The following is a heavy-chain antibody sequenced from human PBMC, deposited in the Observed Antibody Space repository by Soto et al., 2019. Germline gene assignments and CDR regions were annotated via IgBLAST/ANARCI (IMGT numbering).Heavy chain of an antibody. CDR2: IYPVDSDT. CDR3: ARSGSSGYPGHY. V-gene: IGHV5-51*01. CDR1: GYSVTGDW. D-gene: IGHD3-22*01. Sequence: GETQNVTSNVSGYSVTGDWFGRVRHMPGKGLEWMRIIYPVDSDTRYSPSFQGQVTISADKSISTAYLQWSSLKASDIAMYYCARSGSSGYPGHYWGQGTLVSVSS. J-gene: IGHJ4*02.